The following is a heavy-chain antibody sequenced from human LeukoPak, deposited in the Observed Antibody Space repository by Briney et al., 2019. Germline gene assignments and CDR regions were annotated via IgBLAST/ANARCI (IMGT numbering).Heavy chain of an antibody. CDR2: ITGSGGST. Sequence: GGSLRLSCAASGFTFSSYAMSWVRQAPGKGLEWVSAITGSGGSTYYADSVKGRFTISRDNSKNTLYLQMNSLRAEDTAVYYCAKGSPYIAAAGLAFDYWGQGTLVTVSS. CDR3: AKGSPYIAAAGLAFDY. J-gene: IGHJ4*02. V-gene: IGHV3-23*01. CDR1: GFTFSSYA. D-gene: IGHD6-13*01.